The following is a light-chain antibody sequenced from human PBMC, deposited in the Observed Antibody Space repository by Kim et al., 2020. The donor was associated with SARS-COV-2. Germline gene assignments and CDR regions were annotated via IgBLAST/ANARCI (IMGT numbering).Light chain of an antibody. Sequence: VTPRENSTITCRGSQSSGNSLYWDQQKPDQSPRLLLMYASQAISGVPSGFSGSGSGTDFTLTINSLEAEDAATYYWHQSSSLPLTFGGGTKVDIK. J-gene: IGKJ4*01. CDR2: YAS. V-gene: IGKV6-21*02. CDR3: HQSSSLPLT. CDR1: QSSGNS.